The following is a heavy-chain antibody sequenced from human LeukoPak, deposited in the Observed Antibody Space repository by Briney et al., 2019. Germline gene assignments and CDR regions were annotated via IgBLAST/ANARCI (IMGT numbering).Heavy chain of an antibody. V-gene: IGHV1-8*01. CDR1: GYTFTSYD. D-gene: IGHD4-23*01. CDR2: MSPNSDNT. Sequence: GASVKVSCKASGYTFTSYDINWVRQATGQGLEWMGWMSPNSDNTGYAQKFQGRVTFTRDTSISTAYMELRSLTSEDTAVYYCARDYGGSSGWFDPWGQGTLVPSPQ. J-gene: IGHJ5*02. CDR3: ARDYGGSSGWFDP.